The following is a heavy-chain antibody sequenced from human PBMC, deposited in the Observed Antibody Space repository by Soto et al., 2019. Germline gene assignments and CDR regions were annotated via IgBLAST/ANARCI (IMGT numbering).Heavy chain of an antibody. Sequence: QVQLVQSGAEVKKPGSSVKVSCKASGGTFSSYAISWVRQAPGQGLEWMGVIIPIFGTANYAQKFQGRVTITADKSTSTAYMELSSLRSEDTAVYYCAATYYDFWSGYSTSYYYYGMDVWGQGTTVTVSS. CDR2: IIPIFGTA. J-gene: IGHJ6*02. V-gene: IGHV1-69*06. CDR1: GGTFSSYA. D-gene: IGHD3-3*01. CDR3: AATYYDFWSGYSTSYYYYGMDV.